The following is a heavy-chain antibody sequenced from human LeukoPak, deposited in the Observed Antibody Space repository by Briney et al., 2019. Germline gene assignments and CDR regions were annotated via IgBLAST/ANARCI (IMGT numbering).Heavy chain of an antibody. CDR2: INHSGRT. V-gene: IGHV4-34*01. Sequence: SETLSLTCAVYGGSFSDYCWSWIRQPPGKGLEWIGEINHSGRTNYNPSLKSRVTISVDTSKKQFSLKLSTVTAADTAVYYCAIRYCSSASCYMYYWGQGTLVTVSS. J-gene: IGHJ4*02. D-gene: IGHD2-2*02. CDR3: AIRYCSSASCYMYY. CDR1: GGSFSDYC.